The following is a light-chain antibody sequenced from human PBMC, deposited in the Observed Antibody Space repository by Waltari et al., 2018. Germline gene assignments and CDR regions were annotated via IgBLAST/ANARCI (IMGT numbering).Light chain of an antibody. Sequence: QLVLTQSPSASASLGASVKLTCTLDSEHSSNIIAWLQQQPEKGPRYLMKVNSDGRHTKGDQIPDRFSGSSSGAERYLTSSSLQSEDEAVYYCETGGHGSWVFGGGTKLTVL. CDR3: ETGGHGSWV. V-gene: IGLV4-69*01. CDR2: VNSDGRH. J-gene: IGLJ3*02. CDR1: SEHSSNI.